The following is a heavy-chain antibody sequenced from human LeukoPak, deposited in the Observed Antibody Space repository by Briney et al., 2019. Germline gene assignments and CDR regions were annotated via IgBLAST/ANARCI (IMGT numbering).Heavy chain of an antibody. J-gene: IGHJ4*02. Sequence: SETLSLTCTASGGSISSSSYSWGWIRQPPGKGLEWIGSIYYSGSTYYNPSLKSRVTISVDTSKNQFSLKLSSVTAADTAVYYCARRGSGWYTGFLDYWGQGTLVTVSS. CDR1: GGSISSSSYS. CDR2: IYYSGST. D-gene: IGHD6-19*01. V-gene: IGHV4-39*01. CDR3: ARRGSGWYTGFLDY.